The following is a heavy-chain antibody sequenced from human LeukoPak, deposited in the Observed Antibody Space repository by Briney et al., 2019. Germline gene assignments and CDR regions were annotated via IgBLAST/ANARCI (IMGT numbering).Heavy chain of an antibody. CDR3: TTANCIVVVPAAEVYWFDP. J-gene: IGHJ5*02. D-gene: IGHD2-2*01. CDR1: GFTFGDYA. V-gene: IGHV3-49*04. Sequence: GPLRLSCTASGFTFGDYAMSWVRQAPGKGLEWVGFIRSKAYGRTIEYAASVKGRFTISRDESKSIAYLQMNSLKTEDTAVYYCTTANCIVVVPAAEVYWFDPWGQGTLVTVSS. CDR2: IRSKAYGRTI.